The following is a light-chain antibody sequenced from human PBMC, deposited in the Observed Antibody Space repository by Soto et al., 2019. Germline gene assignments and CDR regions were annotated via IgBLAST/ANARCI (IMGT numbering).Light chain of an antibody. CDR1: QSLLHKNGHTY. CDR2: LVS. V-gene: IGKV2-28*01. J-gene: IGKJ1*01. CDR3: MQSLDIPRT. Sequence: EIVMTQSPLSLPVTPGEPASISCRSSQSLLHKNGHTYLDWYLQKPGQSPQLLISLVSNRASGVPGRFSGSGTDTEFTLSISRVEAEDVGVYYCMQSLDIPRTFGQGTRVEF.